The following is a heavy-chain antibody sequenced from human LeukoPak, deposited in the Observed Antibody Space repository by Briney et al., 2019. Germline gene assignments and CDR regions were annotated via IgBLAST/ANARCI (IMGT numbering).Heavy chain of an antibody. V-gene: IGHV3-30*04. D-gene: IGHD4-17*01. CDR3: AKDGTYYGDFDY. CDR2: ISYDGSNR. J-gene: IGHJ4*02. CDR1: GFTFSSYA. Sequence: GGSLRLSCAASGFTFSSYAMHWVRQAPGKGLEWVAVISYDGSNRYYADSVKGRFTISRDNSKNTLYLQMNSLRADDTAVYYCAKDGTYYGDFDYWGQGTLVTVSS.